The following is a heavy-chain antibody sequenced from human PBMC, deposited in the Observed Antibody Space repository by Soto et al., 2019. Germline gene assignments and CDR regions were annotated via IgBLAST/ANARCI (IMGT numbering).Heavy chain of an antibody. Sequence: EVQLVESWAGLVQPGGSMTLSGAASGFTFSGSAMHWVRQASGKGLDWVGRIRRKAKRYATAYAASVKDRFTISSEDSQNTAYLQMNSLKTEDTAVYYCTTSPRGTIFGVVMKYYYYMDVWGKGTTVTVAS. CDR2: IRRKAKRYAT. V-gene: IGHV3-73*01. CDR1: GFTFSGSA. CDR3: TTSPRGTIFGVVMKYYYYMDV. J-gene: IGHJ6*03. D-gene: IGHD3-3*01.